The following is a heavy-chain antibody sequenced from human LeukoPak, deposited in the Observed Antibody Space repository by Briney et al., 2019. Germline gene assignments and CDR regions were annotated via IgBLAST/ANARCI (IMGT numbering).Heavy chain of an antibody. CDR2: IKQDGSER. V-gene: IGHV3-7*05. J-gene: IGHJ4*02. CDR1: GFTFSSYW. Sequence: QPGGSLRLSCAASGFTFSSYWMSWVRQAPGKGLEWVANIKQDGSERYYVDSVRGQFTISRDNAKNSLYLQMNSLRAEDTAVYYCAREDVDIASTPLCDYWGQGALVTVSS. D-gene: IGHD5/OR15-5a*01. CDR3: AREDVDIASTPLCDY.